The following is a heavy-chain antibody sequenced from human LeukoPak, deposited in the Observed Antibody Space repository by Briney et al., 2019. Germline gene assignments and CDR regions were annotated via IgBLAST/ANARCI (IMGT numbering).Heavy chain of an antibody. J-gene: IGHJ5*02. CDR2: IYYSGST. CDR1: GVSISSYY. CDR3: AGGRTSVVPAGGWWFDP. D-gene: IGHD2-2*01. V-gene: IGHV4-59*01. Sequence: SETLSLTCTVSGVSISSYYWSWIRQPAGKGLEWIGYIYYSGSTNYNPSLKSRVTISVDTSKNQFSLKLSSVTAADTAVYYCAGGRTSVVPAGGWWFDPWGQGTLVTVSP.